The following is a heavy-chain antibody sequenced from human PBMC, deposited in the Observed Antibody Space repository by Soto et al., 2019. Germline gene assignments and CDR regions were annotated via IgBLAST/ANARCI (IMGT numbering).Heavy chain of an antibody. CDR3: ARFRSERPFDY. CDR2: ISYDGNNK. Sequence: VQLLESGGGLVQPGGSLRLSCAASGLTFSRYTMHWVRQAPGKGLEWVAVISYDGNNKYYADSVKGRFTISRDNSKNTLSLQMNSLRPEDTAVYYCARFRSERPFDYWGQGTLVTVSS. V-gene: IGHV3-30-3*01. J-gene: IGHJ4*02. CDR1: GLTFSRYT.